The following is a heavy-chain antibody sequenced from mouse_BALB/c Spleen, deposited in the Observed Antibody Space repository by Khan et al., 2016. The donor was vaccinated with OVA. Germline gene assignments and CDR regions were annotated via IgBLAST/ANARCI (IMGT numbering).Heavy chain of an antibody. D-gene: IGHD1-1*01. J-gene: IGHJ2*01. CDR3: SLYGSRGDY. CDR1: GFTFSNYW. CDR2: LLPGRNIT. Sequence: QVQLKESGAELMKPGASGKISCKATGFTFSNYWIEWIKQRPGHGLEWIGPLLPGRNITNYTDTFKGKATFTATTSTNTAYMQLSSLTSEDSAVYYCSLYGSRGDYWGQGTTVTVSS. V-gene: IGHV1-9*01.